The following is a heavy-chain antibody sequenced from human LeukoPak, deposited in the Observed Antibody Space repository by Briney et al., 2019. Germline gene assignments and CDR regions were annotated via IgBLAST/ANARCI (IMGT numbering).Heavy chain of an antibody. CDR2: INSDGGST. D-gene: IGHD3-3*01. V-gene: IGHV3-74*01. CDR1: GFTFSSYW. J-gene: IGHJ3*02. Sequence: GGSLRLSCAASGFTFSSYWMHWVRQAPGKGLVWVSRINSDGGSTSYTDSVKGRFTISRDNAKNSLYLQMNSLRAEDTAVYYCARDLLADTRYFGVVPRPGAFDIWGQGTMVTVSS. CDR3: ARDLLADTRYFGVVPRPGAFDI.